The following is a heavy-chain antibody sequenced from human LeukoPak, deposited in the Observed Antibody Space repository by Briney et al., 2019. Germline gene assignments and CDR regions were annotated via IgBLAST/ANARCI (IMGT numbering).Heavy chain of an antibody. V-gene: IGHV3-13*01. CDR1: GFTFSSYD. J-gene: IGHJ4*02. CDR2: IGTAGDT. Sequence: AGGSLRLSCAASGFTFSSYDMHWVRQATGKGLEWVSAIGTAGDTYYPGSVKGRFTISRENAKNSLYLQMNSLRAGDTAVYYCARGGFYDGSGRYFDYWGQGTLVTVSS. D-gene: IGHD3-10*01. CDR3: ARGGFYDGSGRYFDY.